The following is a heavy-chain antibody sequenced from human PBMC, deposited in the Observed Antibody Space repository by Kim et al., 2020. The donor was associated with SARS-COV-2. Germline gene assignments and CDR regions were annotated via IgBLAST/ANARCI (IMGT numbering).Heavy chain of an antibody. V-gene: IGHV1-46*01. D-gene: IGHD2-2*01. J-gene: IGHJ4*02. CDR3: ARDQVVPGLKFFDY. Sequence: AQKFQGRVTMTRETSTSTVYMELSSLRSEDTAVYYCARDQVVPGLKFFDYWGQGTLVTVSS.